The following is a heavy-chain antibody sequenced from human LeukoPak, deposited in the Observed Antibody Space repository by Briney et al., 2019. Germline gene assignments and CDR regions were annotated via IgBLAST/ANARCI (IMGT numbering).Heavy chain of an antibody. CDR3: ARETSGYYSGFDY. Sequence: GGSLRLSCAASGFTLNSYAMSWVRQAPAKGLEWFSTISGSVATTNYADSVKGRFTISRDNSKKTLYLQMNSLRAEDTAVYYCARETSGYYSGFDYWGQGTLVTVSS. CDR1: GFTLNSYA. V-gene: IGHV3-23*01. J-gene: IGHJ4*02. CDR2: ISGSVATT. D-gene: IGHD3-22*01.